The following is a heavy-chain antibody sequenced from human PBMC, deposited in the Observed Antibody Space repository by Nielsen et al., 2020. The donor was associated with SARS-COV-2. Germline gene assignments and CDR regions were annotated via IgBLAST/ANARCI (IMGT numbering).Heavy chain of an antibody. CDR2: IFPGDSAT. V-gene: IGHV5-51*01. Sequence: GESLKISCEASGYSFTNYWIGWVRQMPGKGLEWMGIIFPGDSATRYSPSFQGQVTISADKSITTAYLQWSSLKASDTAMYYCASGSGYSYGQDYLVYWGQGTLVTVSS. CDR1: GYSFTNYW. D-gene: IGHD5-18*01. CDR3: ASGSGYSYGQDYLVY. J-gene: IGHJ4*02.